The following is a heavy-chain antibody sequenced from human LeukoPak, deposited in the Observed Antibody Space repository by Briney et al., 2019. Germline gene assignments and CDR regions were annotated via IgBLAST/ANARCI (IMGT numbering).Heavy chain of an antibody. D-gene: IGHD3-16*01. J-gene: IGHJ4*02. V-gene: IGHV3-21*04. Sequence: GGSLRLSCAASRFTFSSYSMNWVRQAPGKGLEWVSSISSSSSYIYYADSVKGRFTVSRDNSKDTLYLQMSSLRAEDMAVYYCAKLRTGGLRGGSFDYWGQGTLVTVSS. CDR1: RFTFSSYS. CDR3: AKLRTGGLRGGSFDY. CDR2: ISSSSSYI.